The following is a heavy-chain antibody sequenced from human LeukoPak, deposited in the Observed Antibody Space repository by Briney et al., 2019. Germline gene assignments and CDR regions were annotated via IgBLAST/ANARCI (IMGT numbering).Heavy chain of an antibody. J-gene: IGHJ4*02. D-gene: IGHD6-13*01. CDR2: IYYSGST. Sequence: PSETLSLTCTFSVGSISSYYWRWLRQPPGRGVGGVGYIYYSGSTNYNASLKSRVTISVDTSKNQFSLKPNSVTAADTAVYYCARARAAADFDYWGQGTLVTVSS. V-gene: IGHV4-59*01. CDR3: ARARAAADFDY. CDR1: VGSISSYY.